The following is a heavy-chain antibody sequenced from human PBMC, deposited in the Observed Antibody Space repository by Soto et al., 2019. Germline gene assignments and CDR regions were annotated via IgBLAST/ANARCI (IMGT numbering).Heavy chain of an antibody. CDR3: ARVHTYYYYSGSFDY. Sequence: GASVKVSCKASGYTFTGYYLHWVRQAPGQGREWMGWINPNNGDTNYAQNFQGRVTMTRDTSISTAYMELSGLRSDDTAVYYCARVHTYYYYSGSFDYWGQGXLVTVSS. V-gene: IGHV1-2*02. D-gene: IGHD2-15*01. CDR2: INPNNGDT. J-gene: IGHJ4*02. CDR1: GYTFTGYY.